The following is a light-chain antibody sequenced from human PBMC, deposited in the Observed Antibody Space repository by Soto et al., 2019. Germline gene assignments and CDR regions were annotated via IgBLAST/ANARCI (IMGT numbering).Light chain of an antibody. J-gene: IGKJ4*01. CDR2: WAS. CDR1: QSVLYNSDNKNY. V-gene: IGKV4-1*01. CDR3: QQYYTTLS. Sequence: DIVLTQSPDSLAASLGERATINCKSSQSVLYNSDNKNYLAWYQQKAGQPPKLLIYWASTRDSGVPDRFSGRGSGADFTLTINNLQAEDVAVYYCQQYYTTLSFGGGTKVEIK.